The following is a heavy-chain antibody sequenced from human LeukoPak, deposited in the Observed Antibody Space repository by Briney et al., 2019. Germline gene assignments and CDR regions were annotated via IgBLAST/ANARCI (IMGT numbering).Heavy chain of an antibody. V-gene: IGHV1-18*01. CDR3: ARDQAATNTQVRFCLD. CDR2: ISAYNGNT. J-gene: IGHJ4*02. CDR1: GYTFTSYG. Sequence: ASVKVSCKASGYTFTSYGISWVRQAPGQGLEWMGWISAYNGNTNYAQKLQGRVTMTTDTSTSTAYMELRGLRSDDTAVYYCARDQAATNTQVRFCLDWGQGILVTVSS. D-gene: IGHD3-9*01.